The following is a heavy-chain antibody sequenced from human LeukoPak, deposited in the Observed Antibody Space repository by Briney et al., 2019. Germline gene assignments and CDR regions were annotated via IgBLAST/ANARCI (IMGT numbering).Heavy chain of an antibody. D-gene: IGHD2-2*01. Sequence: PSETLSLTCTVSGGSIRSGGYYWSWIRQHPGKGLEWIGNIYYSGSTSYNPSLKSRVTTSVDTSKNQFSLKLSSVTAADTAVYYCARRNKVVPAATYAFDIWGQGTMVTVSS. J-gene: IGHJ3*02. V-gene: IGHV4-31*03. CDR1: GGSIRSGGYY. CDR3: ARRNKVVPAATYAFDI. CDR2: IYYSGST.